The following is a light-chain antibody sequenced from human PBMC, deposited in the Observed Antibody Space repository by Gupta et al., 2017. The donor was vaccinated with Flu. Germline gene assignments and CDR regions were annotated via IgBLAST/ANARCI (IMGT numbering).Light chain of an antibody. CDR3: CSYAGSITYWV. CDR1: SSDVG. J-gene: IGLJ3*02. Sequence: PGLSISISCTGASSDVGISWYQQHPGNAPKLLIYEGSKRPAGVSNRFSGSKSGNTASLTISGLQAEDEADYYCCSYAGSITYWVFGGGTKLTVL. V-gene: IGLV2-23*01. CDR2: EGS.